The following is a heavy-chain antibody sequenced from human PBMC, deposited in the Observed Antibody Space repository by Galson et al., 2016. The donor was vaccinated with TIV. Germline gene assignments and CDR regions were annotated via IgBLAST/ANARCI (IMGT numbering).Heavy chain of an antibody. J-gene: IGHJ4*02. CDR2: IWYDGSNE. V-gene: IGHV3-33*01. Sequence: SLRLSCAAAGFSFSDYGIHWVRQAPGKGLEWVAVIWYDGSNEHYLDSVKGRFTISRDKSKNTVYLQMNNLRAEDTAVYYCARDPRLYGDYSLGYFGYWGLGTLVTVSS. CDR3: ARDPRLYGDYSLGYFGY. CDR1: GFSFSDYG. D-gene: IGHD4-17*01.